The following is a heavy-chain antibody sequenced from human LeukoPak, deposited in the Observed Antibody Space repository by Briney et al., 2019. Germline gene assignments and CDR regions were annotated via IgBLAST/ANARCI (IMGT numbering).Heavy chain of an antibody. CDR2: INPNSGGT. V-gene: IGHV1-2*02. D-gene: IGHD6-13*01. Sequence: ASVKVSCKASGYTFTGYYMHWVRQAPGQGLEWMGWINPNSGGTNYAQEFQGRVTMTRDTSISTAYMELSRLRSDDTAVYYCASAAAALGYWGQGTLVTVSS. J-gene: IGHJ4*02. CDR3: ASAAAALGY. CDR1: GYTFTGYY.